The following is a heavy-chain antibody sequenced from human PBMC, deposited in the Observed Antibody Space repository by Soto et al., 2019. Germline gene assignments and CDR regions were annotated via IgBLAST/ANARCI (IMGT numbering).Heavy chain of an antibody. D-gene: IGHD3-3*01. V-gene: IGHV3-48*03. CDR1: GFTFSSYE. Sequence: GGSLRLSCAASGFTFSSYEMNWVRQAPGKGLEWVSYISSSGSTIYYADSVKGRFTISRDNAKNPLYLQMNSLRAEDTAVYYCARDSITIFGVVLYGMDVWGQGTTVTVSS. CDR2: ISSSGSTI. CDR3: ARDSITIFGVVLYGMDV. J-gene: IGHJ6*02.